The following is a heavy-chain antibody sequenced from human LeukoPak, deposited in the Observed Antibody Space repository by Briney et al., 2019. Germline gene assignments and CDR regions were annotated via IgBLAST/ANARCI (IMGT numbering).Heavy chain of an antibody. CDR2: MSPSGSYI. D-gene: IGHD6-13*01. J-gene: IGHJ6*03. CDR3: ARAGIAASLYYYYYYMDV. V-gene: IGHV3-21*01. Sequence: GSLRLSCAASGFSFVTYSMNWVRQAPGKGLEWVSSMSPSGSYIFYSDSVKGRFTISRDNAKNSLYLEMNGLRAEDTAVYYCARAGIAASLYYYYYYMDVWGKGTTVTVSS. CDR1: GFSFVTYS.